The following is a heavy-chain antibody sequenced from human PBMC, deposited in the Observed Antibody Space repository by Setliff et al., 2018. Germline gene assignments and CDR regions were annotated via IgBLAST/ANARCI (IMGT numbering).Heavy chain of an antibody. V-gene: IGHV3-9*02. CDR1: GFTSGDLA. Sequence: PGGSLRLSCVASGFTSGDLAMHWVRQVPGKGLEWVAGISWNSDNLGYADSVQGRFIISRDNGRNTLYLQINSLRVEDTALYYCARDFHRYGYLFEYWGQGTLVTVSS. D-gene: IGHD5-18*01. CDR3: ARDFHRYGYLFEY. CDR2: ISWNSDNL. J-gene: IGHJ4*02.